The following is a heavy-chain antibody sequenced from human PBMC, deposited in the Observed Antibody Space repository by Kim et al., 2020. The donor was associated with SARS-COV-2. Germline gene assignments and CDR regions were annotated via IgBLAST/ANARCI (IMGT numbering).Heavy chain of an antibody. J-gene: IGHJ3*02. V-gene: IGHV1-69*04. CDR2: IIPILGIA. Sequence: SVKVSCKASGGTFSSYAISWVRQAPGQGLEWMGRIIPILGIANYAQKFQGRVTITADKSTSTAYMELSSLRSEDTAVYYCAARSSGGAFDIWGQGTMVTVSS. D-gene: IGHD6-6*01. CDR1: GGTFSSYA. CDR3: AARSSGGAFDI.